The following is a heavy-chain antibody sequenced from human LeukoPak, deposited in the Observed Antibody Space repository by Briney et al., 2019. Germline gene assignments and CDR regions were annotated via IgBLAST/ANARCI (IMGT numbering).Heavy chain of an antibody. CDR2: FDPEDGET. Sequence: ASVKVSCKVSGYTLTELSMHWVRQAPGKGLEWRGGFDPEDGETIYAQKFQGRVTMTEDTSTDTAYMELSSLRSEDTAVYYCATPNSYYDFWSGYLAFDIWGQGTMVTVSS. CDR1: GYTLTELS. CDR3: ATPNSYYDFWSGYLAFDI. D-gene: IGHD3-3*01. V-gene: IGHV1-24*01. J-gene: IGHJ3*02.